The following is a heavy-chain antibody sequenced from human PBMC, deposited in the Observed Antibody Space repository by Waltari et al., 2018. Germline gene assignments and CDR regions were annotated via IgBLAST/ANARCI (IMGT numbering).Heavy chain of an antibody. Sequence: EVQLVESGGGLVQPGGSLRLSCAASGFTFSSYWMHWVRQAPGKGLVWVSRINSDGSSTSYADSVKRRFTISRDNAKKTLYLQMNSLRAEDTAVYDCARAPDVLLWFEGWFDPWGQGTLVTVSS. CDR3: ARAPDVLLWFEGWFDP. V-gene: IGHV3-74*01. J-gene: IGHJ5*02. D-gene: IGHD3-10*01. CDR2: INSDGSST. CDR1: GFTFSSYW.